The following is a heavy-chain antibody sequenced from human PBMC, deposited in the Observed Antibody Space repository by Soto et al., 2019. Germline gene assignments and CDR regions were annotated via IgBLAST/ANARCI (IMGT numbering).Heavy chain of an antibody. V-gene: IGHV1-3*01. D-gene: IGHD2-2*01. CDR2: INAGNGNT. CDR1: GYTFTSYA. Sequence: ASVKVSCKASGYTFTSYAMHWVRQAPGQRLEWMGWINAGNGNTKYSQKFQGRVTITRDTSASTAYMELSSLRSEDTAVYYCALGYCSSTSCYDFDYWGQGTLVTVSS. J-gene: IGHJ4*02. CDR3: ALGYCSSTSCYDFDY.